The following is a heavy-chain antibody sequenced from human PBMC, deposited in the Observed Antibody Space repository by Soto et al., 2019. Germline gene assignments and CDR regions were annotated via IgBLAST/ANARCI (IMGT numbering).Heavy chain of an antibody. D-gene: IGHD6-19*01. V-gene: IGHV3-30-3*01. CDR1: GFTFSSYA. J-gene: IGHJ6*02. Sequence: QVQLVESGGGVVQPGRSLRLSCAASGFTFSSYAMHWVRQAPGKGLEWVAVISYDGSNKYYADSVKGRFTISRDNSKNTLYLQMNSLRAEDTAVYYCARVAVAGRLKRLYYGMDVWGQGTTVTVSS. CDR3: ARVAVAGRLKRLYYGMDV. CDR2: ISYDGSNK.